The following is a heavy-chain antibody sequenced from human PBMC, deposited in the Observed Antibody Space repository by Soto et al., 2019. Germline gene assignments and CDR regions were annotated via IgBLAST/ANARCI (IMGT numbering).Heavy chain of an antibody. CDR2: ISGSGGST. D-gene: IGHD3-22*01. J-gene: IGHJ4*02. CDR3: ATYDSSGYYYSLFDY. V-gene: IGHV3-23*01. Sequence: GSLRLSCAASGFTFSSYAMSWVRQAPGKGLEWVSAISGSGGSTYYADSVKGRFTISRDNSKNTLYLQMKSLRAEDTAVYYCATYDSSGYYYSLFDYWGQGTMVTVYS. CDR1: GFTFSSYA.